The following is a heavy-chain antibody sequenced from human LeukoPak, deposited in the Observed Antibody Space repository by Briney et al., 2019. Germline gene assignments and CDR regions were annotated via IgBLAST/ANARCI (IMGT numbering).Heavy chain of an antibody. D-gene: IGHD3-10*01. J-gene: IGHJ6*04. CDR3: ARLRGYYYGSGSYVDV. CDR1: GYSFTSYW. V-gene: IGHV5-10-1*01. Sequence: GESLKISCKGSGYSFTSYWISWVRQMPGKGLGWMGRIDPSDSYTNYSPSFQGHVTISADKSISTAYLQWSSLKASDTAMYYCARLRGYYYGSGSYVDVWGKGTTVTVSS. CDR2: IDPSDSYT.